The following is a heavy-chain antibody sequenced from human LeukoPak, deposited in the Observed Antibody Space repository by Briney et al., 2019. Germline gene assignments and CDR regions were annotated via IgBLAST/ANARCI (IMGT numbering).Heavy chain of an antibody. D-gene: IGHD6-13*01. CDR2: INPSGGST. J-gene: IGHJ4*02. CDR3: ARPIAAAGLFDY. V-gene: IGHV1-46*01. Sequence: GASVKVSCKASGYTFTSYYMHWVRQAPGQGLEWMGIINPSGGSTSYAQKFQSRVTMTRDTSTSTVYMELSSLRSGDTAVYYCARPIAAAGLFDYWGQGTLVTVSS. CDR1: GYTFTSYY.